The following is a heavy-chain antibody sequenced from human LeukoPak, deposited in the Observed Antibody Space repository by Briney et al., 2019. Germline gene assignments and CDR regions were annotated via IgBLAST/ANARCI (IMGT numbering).Heavy chain of an antibody. J-gene: IGHJ4*02. CDR1: GFTFSSYG. Sequence: GGSLRLSCAASGFTFSSYGMSWVRQAPGKGLEWVSAISGSGGSTYYADSVKGRFTISRDNSKNTLYLQMNSLKTEDTAVYYCTFPPMATGIRSWGQGTLVTVSS. CDR3: TFPPMATGIRS. CDR2: ISGSGGST. V-gene: IGHV3-23*01. D-gene: IGHD5-24*01.